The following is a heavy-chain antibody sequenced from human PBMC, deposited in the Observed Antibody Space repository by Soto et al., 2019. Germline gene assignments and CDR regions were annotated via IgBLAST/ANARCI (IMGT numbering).Heavy chain of an antibody. CDR3: AKVPVGATGRFDY. CDR2: ISGSGGST. Sequence: LRLSCAGSGFTFSNYAMSWVRQAPGKGLAWVSAISGSGGSTYYADSVKGRFTISRDNSKNTLYLQMNSLRAEDTALYYCAKVPVGATGRFDYWGQGTLVTVSS. J-gene: IGHJ4*02. D-gene: IGHD1-26*01. V-gene: IGHV3-23*01. CDR1: GFTFSNYA.